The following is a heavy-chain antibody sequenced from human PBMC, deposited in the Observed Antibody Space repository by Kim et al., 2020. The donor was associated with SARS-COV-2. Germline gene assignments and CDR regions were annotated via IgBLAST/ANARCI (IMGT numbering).Heavy chain of an antibody. D-gene: IGHD6-19*01. V-gene: IGHV6-1*01. J-gene: IGHJ6*02. CDR1: GDSVSSNSAA. Sequence: SQTLSLTCAISGDSVSSNSAAWNWIRQSPSRGLEWLGRTYYRSKWYNDYAVSVKSRITINPDTSKNQFSLQLNSVTPEDTAVYYCARDHIAVAPNYYYYGMDVWGQGTTVTVSS. CDR2: TYYRSKWYN. CDR3: ARDHIAVAPNYYYYGMDV.